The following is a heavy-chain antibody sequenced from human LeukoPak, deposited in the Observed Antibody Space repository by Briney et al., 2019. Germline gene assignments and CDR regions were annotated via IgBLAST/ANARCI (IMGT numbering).Heavy chain of an antibody. V-gene: IGHV4-34*01. Sequence: SETLSLTCAVYGGSFSGYYWSWIRQPPGKGLEWIGEINHSESTNYNPSLKSRVTMSVDTSKNQFSLKLSSVTAADTAVYYCARGDGYKIFDYWGQGTLVTVSS. J-gene: IGHJ4*02. CDR3: ARGDGYKIFDY. CDR2: INHSEST. CDR1: GGSFSGYY. D-gene: IGHD5-24*01.